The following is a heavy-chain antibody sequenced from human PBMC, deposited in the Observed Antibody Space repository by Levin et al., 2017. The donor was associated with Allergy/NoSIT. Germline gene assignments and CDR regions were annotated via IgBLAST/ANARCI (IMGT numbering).Heavy chain of an antibody. D-gene: IGHD5-18*01. Sequence: SQTLSLTCAVYGGSFSGYYWSWIRQPPGKGLEWIGEINHSGSTNYNPSLKSRVTISVDTSKNQFSLKLSSVTAADTAVYYCARVRTWIQLLYGMDVWGQGTTVTVSS. CDR1: GGSFSGYY. CDR3: ARVRTWIQLLYGMDV. J-gene: IGHJ6*02. V-gene: IGHV4-34*01. CDR2: INHSGST.